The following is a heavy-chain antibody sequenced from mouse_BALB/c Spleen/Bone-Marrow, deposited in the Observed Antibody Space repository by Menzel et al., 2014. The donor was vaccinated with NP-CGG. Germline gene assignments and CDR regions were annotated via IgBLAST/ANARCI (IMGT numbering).Heavy chain of an antibody. CDR1: GYTFTDYN. CDR3: ARREAVVADFDY. J-gene: IGHJ2*01. V-gene: IGHV1S29*02. D-gene: IGHD1-1*01. Sequence: VQLQQSGPELVKPGASVKISCKASGYTFTDYNMHWVKQSHGKSLEWIGYIYPYNGGTGYNQKFKSKATLTVDNSSSTACMELRSLTSEDSAVYYCARREAVVADFDYWGQGTTLTVSS. CDR2: IYPYNGGT.